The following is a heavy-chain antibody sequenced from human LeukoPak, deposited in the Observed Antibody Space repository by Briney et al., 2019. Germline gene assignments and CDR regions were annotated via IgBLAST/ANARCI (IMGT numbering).Heavy chain of an antibody. J-gene: IGHJ3*02. CDR1: GGSFSGYY. Sequence: SETLSLTCAVYGGSFSGYYWSWIRQPPGKGLEWIGEINHSGSTNYNPSLKSRVTISVDTSKNQFSLKLSSVTAADTAVYNCARDQERITIFGVVNDAFDIWGQGTMVTVSS. CDR2: INHSGST. V-gene: IGHV4-34*01. CDR3: ARDQERITIFGVVNDAFDI. D-gene: IGHD3-3*01.